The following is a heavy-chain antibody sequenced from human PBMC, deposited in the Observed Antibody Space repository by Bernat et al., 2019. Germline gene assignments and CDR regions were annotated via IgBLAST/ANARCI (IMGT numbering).Heavy chain of an antibody. CDR3: ASHRPYCSGGSCYYYMDV. J-gene: IGHJ6*03. D-gene: IGHD2-15*01. CDR1: GFTFSSYW. Sequence: EVQLVESGGGLVQPGGSLRLSCAASGFTFSSYWMSWVRQAPGKGLEWVANIKQDGSEKYYVDSVKGRFTISRDNAKNSLYLQMNSLRAEDTAVYYCASHRPYCSGGSCYYYMDVWGKGTTVTVSS. V-gene: IGHV3-7*03. CDR2: IKQDGSEK.